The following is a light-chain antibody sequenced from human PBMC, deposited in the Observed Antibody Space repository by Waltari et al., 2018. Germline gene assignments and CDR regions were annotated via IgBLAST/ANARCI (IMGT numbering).Light chain of an antibody. V-gene: IGLV2-14*03. CDR3: SSYSSTSTFYV. CDR1: SSEVGAYDY. CDR2: DVS. J-gene: IGLJ1*01. Sequence: QSALTQPASVSGSPGQSVTISCTGSSSEVGAYDYVSWYQQHPDKGPKLLVYDVSQRPSGVSNRFSGSKSGNTASLVISGLRAEDEADYYCSSYSSTSTFYVFGTGTTVTVL.